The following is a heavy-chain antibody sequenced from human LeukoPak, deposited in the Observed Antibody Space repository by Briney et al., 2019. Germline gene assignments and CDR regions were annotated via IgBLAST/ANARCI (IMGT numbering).Heavy chain of an antibody. CDR1: GLTFSSYG. J-gene: IGHJ4*02. D-gene: IGHD3-16*02. V-gene: IGHV3-30*18. CDR3: AKDHYDYIGGTYRDFDY. Sequence: GGSLRLSCAASGLTFSSYGMHWVRQAPGKGLEWVAVISYDGSNPYYADSVKGRFTISRDNSKNTLYLQMNSLRAEDTAVYYCAKDHYDYIGGTYRDFDYWGQGTLVTVSS. CDR2: ISYDGSNP.